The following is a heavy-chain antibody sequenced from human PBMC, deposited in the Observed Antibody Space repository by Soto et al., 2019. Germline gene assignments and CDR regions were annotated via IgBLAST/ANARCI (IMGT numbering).Heavy chain of an antibody. Sequence: GGSLRLSCAASGFTFSNYAMSWVRQAPGKGLEWVSTLTRSGTTPYADSVRGRFTISRDNSKNTLYLQMNSLRAEDTAVYYCAKDRDNSIYHWFDPWGQGTLVTVSS. CDR3: AKDRDNSIYHWFDP. J-gene: IGHJ5*02. V-gene: IGHV3-23*01. CDR1: GFTFSNYA. CDR2: LTRSGTT. D-gene: IGHD2-21*01.